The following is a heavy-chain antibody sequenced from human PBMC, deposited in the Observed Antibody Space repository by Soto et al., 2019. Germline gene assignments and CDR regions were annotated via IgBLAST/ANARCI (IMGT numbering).Heavy chain of an antibody. J-gene: IGHJ6*02. CDR2: ISSSSSYI. Sequence: EVQLVESGGGLVKPGGSLRLSCAASGFTFSSYSMNWVRQAPGKGLEWVSSISSSSSYIYYADSVKGRFTISRDNAKNSLYLQMNSLRAEDTAVYYCARSLGGSYSSYYYYGMDVWGQGTTVTVSS. CDR1: GFTFSSYS. CDR3: ARSLGGSYSSYYYYGMDV. V-gene: IGHV3-21*01. D-gene: IGHD1-26*01.